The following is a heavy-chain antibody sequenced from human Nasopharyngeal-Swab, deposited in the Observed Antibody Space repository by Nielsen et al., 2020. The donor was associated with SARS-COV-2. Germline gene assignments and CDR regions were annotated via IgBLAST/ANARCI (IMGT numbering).Heavy chain of an antibody. CDR3: ARVHAGCSYSSSDSSCYIGD. CDR2: IYYSGST. Sequence: SETLSLTCTVSGGPISSSSYYWGWIRQPPGKGLERIGIIYYSGSTYYNPSLNSRVTLSVDTSKNQFSLKLSSVTAADTAVYYCARVHAGCSYSSSDSSCYIGDWGQGTLVTVS. V-gene: IGHV4-39*07. D-gene: IGHD2-15*01. J-gene: IGHJ4*02. CDR1: GGPISSSSYY.